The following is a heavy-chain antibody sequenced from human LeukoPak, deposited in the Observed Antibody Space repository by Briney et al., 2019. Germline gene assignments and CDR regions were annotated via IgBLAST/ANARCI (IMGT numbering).Heavy chain of an antibody. CDR2: IYYSGST. Sequence: PSETLSLTCTVSGGSIRNYYWSWIRQPPGKGLEWIGYIYYSGSTNYNPSLKSRVTISVDTSKNQFSLKLSSVTAADTAVYYCAREGFVVDDAFDIWGQGTMVTVSS. CDR1: GGSIRNYY. CDR3: AREGFVVDDAFDI. D-gene: IGHD2-15*01. J-gene: IGHJ3*02. V-gene: IGHV4-59*12.